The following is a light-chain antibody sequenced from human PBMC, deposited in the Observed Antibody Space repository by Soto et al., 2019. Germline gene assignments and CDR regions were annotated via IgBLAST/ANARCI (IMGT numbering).Light chain of an antibody. V-gene: IGKV1-39*01. CDR3: QQNYSPPPVT. CDR2: AAS. J-gene: IGKJ5*01. CDR1: QSIVTY. Sequence: DIQMTQSPSSLSASVGDRVTITCRASQSIVTYLNWYLQKPGKAPKLLIYAASSLRSGVSSRFSGSGFGTDFTLTISSLQPEDFATYYCQQNYSPPPVTFGQGTRLEIK.